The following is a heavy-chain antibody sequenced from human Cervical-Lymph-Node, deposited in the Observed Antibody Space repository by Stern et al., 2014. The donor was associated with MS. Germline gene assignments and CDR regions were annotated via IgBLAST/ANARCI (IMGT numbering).Heavy chain of an antibody. CDR3: ARRGFCIDGRCYAEGWFAP. CDR2: IYPGDSDI. CDR1: GDTFINYW. D-gene: IGHD1-26*01. Sequence: EVQLVESEAEVKKPGESLKISCKASGDTFINYWIGWERQVPGKDLEWMGRIYPGDSDIIYSRSFQGPVSISSVKSINSAYLQCIILKSSDSVLYFCARRGFCIDGRCYAEGWFAPCVPGTLVTVSS. J-gene: IGHJ5*02. V-gene: IGHV5-51*01.